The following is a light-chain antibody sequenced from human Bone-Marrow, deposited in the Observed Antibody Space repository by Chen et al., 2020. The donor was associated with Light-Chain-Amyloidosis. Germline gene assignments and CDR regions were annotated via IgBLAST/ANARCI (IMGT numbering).Light chain of an antibody. CDR1: QSCSSY. CDR2: DAS. V-gene: IGKV3-11*01. J-gene: IGKJ4*01. CDR3: QQRSNWPLT. Sequence: EIVLTQSPATLSLSPGERATLSCRASQSCSSYLAWYQQKPGQAPRLLIYDASNRATGIPARCSGSGSGTDFTLAISSLEPEDVAVYYCQQRSNWPLTFGGGTKVEIK.